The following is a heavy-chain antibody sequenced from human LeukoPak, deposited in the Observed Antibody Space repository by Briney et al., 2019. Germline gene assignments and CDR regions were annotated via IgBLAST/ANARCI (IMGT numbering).Heavy chain of an antibody. CDR1: GFTFSSYA. Sequence: PGGSLRLSCAASGFTFSSYAMSWVRQAPGKGLQWVSAIGGSSVSTYYADSVKGRFTISRDNSKNTLYLQMNSLRAEDTAVYYCAKDSHLDSPDYWGQGTLVTVSS. V-gene: IGHV3-23*01. D-gene: IGHD1-1*01. CDR3: AKDSHLDSPDY. J-gene: IGHJ4*02. CDR2: IGGSSVST.